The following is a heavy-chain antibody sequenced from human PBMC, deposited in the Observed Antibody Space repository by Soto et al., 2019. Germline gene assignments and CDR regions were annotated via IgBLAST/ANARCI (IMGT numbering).Heavy chain of an antibody. CDR3: ANGYDFWSGYYYYMDV. Sequence: PGGSLRLSCAASGFTFSSYAMSWVRQAPGKRQEWVSAISGSGGSTYYADPVKGRFTISRDNSKNTLYLQMNSLRAEDSAVYYCANGYDFWSGYYYYMDVWGKGTTVTVSS. CDR2: ISGSGGST. V-gene: IGHV3-23*01. D-gene: IGHD3-3*01. CDR1: GFTFSSYA. J-gene: IGHJ6*03.